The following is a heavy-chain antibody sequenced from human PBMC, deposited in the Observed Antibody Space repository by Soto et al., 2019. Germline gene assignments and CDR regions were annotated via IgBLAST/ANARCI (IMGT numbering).Heavy chain of an antibody. Sequence: ASVKVSCKASGYTFTSYGISWVRQAPGQGLEWMGWISAYNGNTNYAQKFQGRVTMTTDTSTSTAYMELRSLRSDDTAVYYCARLRITIFGVVVDFDYWGQGTLVTVSS. V-gene: IGHV1-18*01. CDR1: GYTFTSYG. CDR2: ISAYNGNT. CDR3: ARLRITIFGVVVDFDY. J-gene: IGHJ4*02. D-gene: IGHD3-3*01.